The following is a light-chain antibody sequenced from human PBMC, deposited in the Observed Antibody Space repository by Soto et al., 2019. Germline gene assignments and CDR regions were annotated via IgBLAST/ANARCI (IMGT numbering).Light chain of an antibody. V-gene: IGKV3-20*01. Sequence: ETVLMQSAGTRSLSPGERATLSCRASQSVSSTFLAWYQQRPGQAPRLLIYGASTRATGIPDRFSGSGSGTDFTLTISGLEPEDFAVYFCQQYGNSQLTFGPGTKVDIK. CDR1: QSVSSTF. CDR2: GAS. J-gene: IGKJ3*01. CDR3: QQYGNSQLT.